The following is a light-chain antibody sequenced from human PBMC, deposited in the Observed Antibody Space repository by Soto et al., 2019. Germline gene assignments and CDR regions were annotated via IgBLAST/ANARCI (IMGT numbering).Light chain of an antibody. J-gene: IGKJ1*01. CDR2: AAS. V-gene: IGKV1-39*01. Sequence: DIQMTQSPSSLSASVGDRVTITCRASQSIVTYLNWYLQKPGKAPKLLIYAASNLQSGVPSRFSGSGSWTDFTLTISSLQPEDFATYFCQQSYSTPPWTFGQGTKVEIK. CDR1: QSIVTY. CDR3: QQSYSTPPWT.